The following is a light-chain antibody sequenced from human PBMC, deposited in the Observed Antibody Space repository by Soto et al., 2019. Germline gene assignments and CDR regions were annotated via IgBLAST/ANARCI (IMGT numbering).Light chain of an antibody. V-gene: IGKV3-15*01. CDR2: GAS. CDR1: KRVSSN. CDR3: KQYNNLPPWT. J-gene: IGKJ1*01. Sequence: EIVMTQSPETLSVSPGERATLSCSASKRVSSNLAWYQQKPGQAPRLLIYGASTRATGIPARFSGSGSGTEFTLTISSLQSEDFSVYYCKQYNNLPPWTFGQGTNVEIK.